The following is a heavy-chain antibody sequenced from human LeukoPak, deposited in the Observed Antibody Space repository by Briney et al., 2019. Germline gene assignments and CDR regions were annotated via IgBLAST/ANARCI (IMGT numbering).Heavy chain of an antibody. CDR2: IWYDGSNK. J-gene: IGHJ4*02. CDR1: GFAFSTYG. Sequence: GGSLRLSCAASGFAFSTYGMHWVRQAPGKGLEWVAVIWYDGSNKYYADSVKGRFTISRDNSKNTLYLQMNSLRAEDTAVYYCARALSTAARTTQFDHWGQGTLVTVSS. CDR3: ARALSTAARTTQFDH. D-gene: IGHD6-6*01. V-gene: IGHV3-33*01.